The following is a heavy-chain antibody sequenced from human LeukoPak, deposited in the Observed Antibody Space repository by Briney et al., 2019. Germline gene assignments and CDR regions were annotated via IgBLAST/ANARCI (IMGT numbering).Heavy chain of an antibody. D-gene: IGHD4-17*01. CDR1: YA. J-gene: IGHJ4*02. CDR2: IRGSDGST. CDR3: AKDVYGDYGGLDY. V-gene: IGHV3-23*01. Sequence: YALXXVRQAPGKGLEWVSSIRGSDGSTYYADSVKGRFAISRDNSKNTLYLQMNSLRAEDTAVYYCAKDVYGDYGGLDYWGQGTLVTVSS.